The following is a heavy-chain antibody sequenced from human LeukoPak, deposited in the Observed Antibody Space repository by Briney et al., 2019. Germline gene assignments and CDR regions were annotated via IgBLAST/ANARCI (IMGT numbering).Heavy chain of an antibody. Sequence: GGSLRLSCAASGGTFSSYAVSWVRQAPGQGLEWMGGIIPIFGTADYAQKFQGRVTITADESTSTVYMELSSLRSEDTAVYYCARRVLRRGYSGYGGLDYWGQGTLVTVSS. D-gene: IGHD5-12*01. V-gene: IGHV1-69*01. J-gene: IGHJ4*02. CDR2: IIPIFGTA. CDR3: ARRVLRRGYSGYGGLDY. CDR1: GGTFSSYA.